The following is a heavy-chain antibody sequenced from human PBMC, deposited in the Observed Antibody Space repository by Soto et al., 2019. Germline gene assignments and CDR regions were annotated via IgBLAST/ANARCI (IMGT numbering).Heavy chain of an antibody. V-gene: IGHV3-23*01. CDR3: AKGYYDFWFCYYQDYYYYGLDF. CDR2: ISGSGGST. J-gene: IGHJ6*02. D-gene: IGHD3-3*01. Sequence: GESLKISCAASGFTFSSYAMSWVRQAPGKGLEWVSAISGSGGSTYYADSVKGRFTISRDNSKNTLYLQMNSLRAEDTAVYYCAKGYYDFWFCYYQDYYYYGLDFWGQGTSVTVSS. CDR1: GFTFSSYA.